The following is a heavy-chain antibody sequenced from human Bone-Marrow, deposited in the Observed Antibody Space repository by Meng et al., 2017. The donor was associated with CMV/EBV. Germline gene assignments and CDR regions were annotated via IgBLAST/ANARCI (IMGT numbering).Heavy chain of an antibody. V-gene: IGHV3-23*01. Sequence: GGSLRLSCAASGFTFSTYAMSWVRQAPGKGLEWVSAISGSDSSTNYADSVKGRFTISRDNSRNTLYLQMNSLRAEDTAVYYCAREDIVVVPAALDHRRDYSFYYGMDVWGQGTTVTVSS. CDR2: ISGSDSST. D-gene: IGHD2-2*01. J-gene: IGHJ6*02. CDR3: AREDIVVVPAALDHRRDYSFYYGMDV. CDR1: GFTFSTYA.